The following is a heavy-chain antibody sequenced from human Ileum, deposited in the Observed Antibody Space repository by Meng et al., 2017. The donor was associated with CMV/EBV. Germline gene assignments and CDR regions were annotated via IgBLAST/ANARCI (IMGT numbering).Heavy chain of an antibody. J-gene: IGHJ4*02. D-gene: IGHD3-22*01. V-gene: IGHV1-69*10. Sequence: TFNYHCVSWIRRAPRQGPGWMGGIIPLLGIANYAQKFPGRVTFTADKSTGTIYMKLSSLRSEDTAVYFCARERGNYYDSRAQNFDCWGQGSLVTVSS. CDR3: ARERGNYYDSRAQNFDC. CDR1: TFNYHC. CDR2: IIPLLGIA.